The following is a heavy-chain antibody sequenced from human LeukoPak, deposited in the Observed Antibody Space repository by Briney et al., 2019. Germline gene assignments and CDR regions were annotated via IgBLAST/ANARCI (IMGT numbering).Heavy chain of an antibody. V-gene: IGHV3-48*04. CDR3: ARDGGATTSDY. J-gene: IGHJ4*02. D-gene: IGHD1-26*01. CDR1: GFTFSSYS. CDR2: ISSSSSTI. Sequence: GGSLRLSCAASGFTFSSYSMNWVRQAPGKGLEWVSYISSSSSTIYYADSVKGRFTISRGNAKNSLYLQMNSLRAEDTAVYYCARDGGATTSDYWGQGTLVTVSS.